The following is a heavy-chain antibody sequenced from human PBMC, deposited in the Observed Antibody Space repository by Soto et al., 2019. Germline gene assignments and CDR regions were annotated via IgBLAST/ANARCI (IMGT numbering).Heavy chain of an antibody. V-gene: IGHV4-34*01. Sequence: ASETLSLTCGVYGGSFRNYYWIWVRQPPGKGLEWIGEVNHSGEATYNPSLQSRITISLDTSNNQFSLKMTSVTAADTAVYYCVRDGTKTLRDWFDPWGQGISVTVSS. CDR1: GGSFRNYY. CDR3: VRDGTKTLRDWFDP. CDR2: VNHSGEA. J-gene: IGHJ5*02. D-gene: IGHD1-1*01.